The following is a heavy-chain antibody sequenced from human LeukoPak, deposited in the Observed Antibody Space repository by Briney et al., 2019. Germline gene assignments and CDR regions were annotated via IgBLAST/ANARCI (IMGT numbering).Heavy chain of an antibody. V-gene: IGHV3-23*01. D-gene: IGHD3-22*01. J-gene: IGHJ4*02. CDR3: AKDFYDSSGYYTRIFDY. CDR2: ISGSGGST. CDR1: GFTFSSYA. Sequence: GGSLRLSCAASGFTFSSYAMSWVRQAPGKGLVWVSAISGSGGSTYYADSVKGRFTISRDNSKNTLYLQMNSLRAEDTAVYYCAKDFYDSSGYYTRIFDYWGQGTLVTVSS.